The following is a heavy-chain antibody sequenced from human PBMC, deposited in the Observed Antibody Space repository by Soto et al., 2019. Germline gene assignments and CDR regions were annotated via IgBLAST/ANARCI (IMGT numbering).Heavy chain of an antibody. CDR2: IIPIFGTA. J-gene: IGHJ4*02. Sequence: SVKVSCKASGGTFSSYAIDWVRQAPGQGLEWMGGIIPIFGTAKYAQKFQGRVTITADESTSTAYMELRSLRAEDTAVYYCARTFGTEYGSGTFDYWGQGTLVTVSS. CDR1: GGTFSSYA. V-gene: IGHV1-69*13. D-gene: IGHD3-10*01. CDR3: ARTFGTEYGSGTFDY.